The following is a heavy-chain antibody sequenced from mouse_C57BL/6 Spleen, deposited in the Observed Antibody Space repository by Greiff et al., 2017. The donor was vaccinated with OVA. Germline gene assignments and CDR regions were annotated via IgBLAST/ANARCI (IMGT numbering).Heavy chain of an antibody. CDR2: IDPETGGT. CDR1: GYTFTDYE. J-gene: IGHJ1*03. D-gene: IGHD2-3*01. Sequence: VKLQQSGAELVRPGASVTLSCKASGYTFTDYEMHWVKQTPVHGLEWIGAIDPETGGTAYNQKFKGKAILTADKSSSTAYMELRSLTSEDSAVYYCTRLIYDGYYGYFDVWGTGTTVTVSS. V-gene: IGHV1-15*01. CDR3: TRLIYDGYYGYFDV.